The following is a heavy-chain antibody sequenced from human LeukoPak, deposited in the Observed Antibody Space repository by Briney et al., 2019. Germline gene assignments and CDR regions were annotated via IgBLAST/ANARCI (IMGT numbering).Heavy chain of an antibody. Sequence: PGGSLRLSCAASGFTFTNYWMHWVRQAPGMGLVWVSRLPPDELDIIYADSVKGRFTVSRDNAKNTVYLQMNNLRAEDTAVYYCAKDAYGYYDFWSGFYFDYWGQGTLVTVSS. J-gene: IGHJ4*02. CDR1: GFTFTNYW. V-gene: IGHV3-74*01. CDR3: AKDAYGYYDFWSGFYFDY. CDR2: LPPDELDI. D-gene: IGHD3-3*01.